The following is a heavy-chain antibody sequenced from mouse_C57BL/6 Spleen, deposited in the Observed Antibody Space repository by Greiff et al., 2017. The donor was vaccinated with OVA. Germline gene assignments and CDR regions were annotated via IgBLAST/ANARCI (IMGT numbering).Heavy chain of an antibody. CDR3: ARDGNYPQPY. V-gene: IGHV1-82*01. CDR2: IYPGDGDT. J-gene: IGHJ3*01. Sequence: VQLQQSGPELVKPGASVKISCKASGYAFSSSWMNWVKQRPGKGLEWIGRIYPGDGDTNYNGKFKGKATLTADKSSSTAYMQLSSLTSEDASVYFCARDGNYPQPYWGQGTLVTVSA. D-gene: IGHD2-1*01. CDR1: GYAFSSSW.